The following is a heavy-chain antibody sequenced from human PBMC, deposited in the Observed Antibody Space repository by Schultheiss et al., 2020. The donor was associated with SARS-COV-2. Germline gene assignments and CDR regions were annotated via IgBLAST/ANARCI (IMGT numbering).Heavy chain of an antibody. J-gene: IGHJ6*02. V-gene: IGHV4-59*06. Sequence: SQTLSLTCTVSGGSISRYCWSWIRQPPGKGLEWIGYIYYSGSTYYNPSLKSRVTISVDTSKNQFSLKLSSVTAADTAVYYCAVATTHYYYYSMDVWGQGTTVTVSS. D-gene: IGHD5-12*01. CDR1: GGSISRYC. CDR3: AVATTHYYYYSMDV. CDR2: IYYSGST.